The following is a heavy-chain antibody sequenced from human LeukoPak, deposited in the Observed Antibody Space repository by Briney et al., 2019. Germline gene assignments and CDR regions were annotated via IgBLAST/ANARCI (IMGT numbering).Heavy chain of an antibody. D-gene: IGHD1-26*01. CDR3: ARGAYSGSYRGDFDY. Sequence: ASVKVSCKASGGTFSSYAISWVRQAPGQGLEWMGGIIPIFGTANYAQKFQGRVTITADESTSTAYMELSSLRSEDTAVYYCARGAYSGSYRGDFDYWGQGTLVTVSS. V-gene: IGHV1-69*13. CDR1: GGTFSSYA. CDR2: IIPIFGTA. J-gene: IGHJ4*02.